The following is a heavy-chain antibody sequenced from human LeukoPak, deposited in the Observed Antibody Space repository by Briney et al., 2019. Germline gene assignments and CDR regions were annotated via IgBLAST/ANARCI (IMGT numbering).Heavy chain of an antibody. CDR3: AKDVLLWFGELLELDY. D-gene: IGHD3-10*01. Sequence: GGSLRLSCAASGFTFSSYAMSWVRQAPGKGLEWVSAISGSGGSTYYADSVKGRFTISRDNSKNTLYLQMNSLRAEDTAVYYCAKDVLLWFGELLELDYWGQEPWSPSPQ. V-gene: IGHV3-23*01. CDR1: GFTFSSYA. CDR2: ISGSGGST. J-gene: IGHJ4*01.